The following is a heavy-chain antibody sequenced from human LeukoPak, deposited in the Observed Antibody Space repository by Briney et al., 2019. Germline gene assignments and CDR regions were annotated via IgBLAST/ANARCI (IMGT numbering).Heavy chain of an antibody. CDR1: GFTFSSYG. D-gene: IGHD2-2*01. J-gene: IGHJ4*02. CDR2: ISYDGSNK. Sequence: PGRSLRLSCAASGFTFSSYGMHWVRQAPGKGLEWVAVISYDGSNKYYADSVKGRFTISRDNSKNTLYLQMNSLRAEDTAVYYCAKSRPKLPAVKYYFDYWGQGTLVTVSS. CDR3: AKSRPKLPAVKYYFDY. V-gene: IGHV3-30*18.